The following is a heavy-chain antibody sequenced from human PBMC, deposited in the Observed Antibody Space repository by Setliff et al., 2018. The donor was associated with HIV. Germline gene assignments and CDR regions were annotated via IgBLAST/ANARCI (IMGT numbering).Heavy chain of an antibody. V-gene: IGHV4-34*11. CDR2: IYYDGRT. CDR1: GGSFSGYY. Sequence: SETLSLTCAVYGGSFSGYYWGWIRQPPGKGLEWIGSIYYDGRTFYKPSLKSRLTISVDTSKNQFSLSLNSVTAADTAVYFCARGGAVSADFDSWGQGTLVTVSS. CDR3: ARGGAVSADFDS. J-gene: IGHJ5*01. D-gene: IGHD3-16*01.